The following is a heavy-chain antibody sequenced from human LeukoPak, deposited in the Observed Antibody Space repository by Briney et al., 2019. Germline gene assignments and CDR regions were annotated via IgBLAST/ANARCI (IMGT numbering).Heavy chain of an antibody. CDR3: ARPPSGIVVVIMD. V-gene: IGHV3-7*01. J-gene: IGHJ4*02. D-gene: IGHD3-22*01. CDR2: IKQDGSEK. CDR1: GFAFSSYW. Sequence: GGSLRLSCAASGFAFSSYWMSWVRQAPGKGLEWVANIKQDGSEKYYVDSVKGRFTISRDNAKNSLYPQMNSLRAEDTAVYYCARPPSGIVVVIMDWGQGTLVTVSS.